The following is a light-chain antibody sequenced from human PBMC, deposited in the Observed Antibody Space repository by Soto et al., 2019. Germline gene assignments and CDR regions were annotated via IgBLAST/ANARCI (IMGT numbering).Light chain of an antibody. CDR2: DAY. Sequence: AIQMTQSPSSLSASVGDRVTITCRASPGIRTDLGWYQQKPGKAPKLLIYDAYRLETGGTSRSSGSGPGTDFTLTISRLQPEDIATYHCRQYHTYPRTFGQGTVVEIK. V-gene: IGKV1-6*01. CDR1: PGIRTD. J-gene: IGKJ1*01. CDR3: RQYHTYPRT.